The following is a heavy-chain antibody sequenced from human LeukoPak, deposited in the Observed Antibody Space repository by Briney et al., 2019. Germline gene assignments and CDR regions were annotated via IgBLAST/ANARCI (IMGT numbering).Heavy chain of an antibody. CDR2: IKQDGSEK. V-gene: IGHV3-7*01. D-gene: IGHD3-3*01. CDR3: ARDQVEYYDCWSCYRWFDP. J-gene: IGHJ5*02. CDR1: GFTFSSYW. Sequence: PGGSLRLSCAASGFTFSSYWMSWVRHAPGKGLEWVANIKQDGSEKYYVDSVKGRFTISRDNAKNSLYLQMNSLRAEDTAVYYCARDQVEYYDCWSCYRWFDPWGQGTLVTVSS.